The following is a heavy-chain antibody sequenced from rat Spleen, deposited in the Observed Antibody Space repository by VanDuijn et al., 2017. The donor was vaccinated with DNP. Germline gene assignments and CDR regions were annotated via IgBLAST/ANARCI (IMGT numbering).Heavy chain of an antibody. V-gene: IGHV5S13*01. Sequence: EVQLVESGGGLVQPGRSLKLTCAASGFTFTNYGMAWVRQAPTKGLAWVASISTGGGNTYYRDSVKGRFTVSRDNAKSTLYLQMDSLRSEDTATYYCARQRGPIGTTNYFDSWGHGVMVTVSS. CDR1: GFTFTNYG. J-gene: IGHJ2*01. D-gene: IGHD1-5*01. CDR2: ISTGGGNT. CDR3: ARQRGPIGTTNYFDS.